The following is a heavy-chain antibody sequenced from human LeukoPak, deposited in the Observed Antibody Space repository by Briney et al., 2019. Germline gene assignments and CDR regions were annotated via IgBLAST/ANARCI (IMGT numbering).Heavy chain of an antibody. Sequence: PSETLSLTCTVFGASITSNYWGWIRQPAGKGLEWIGRIYISGNTNYNPSLKSRVTMSVVTSKNHFSLKLTSVTAADTAVYYCARAGYCSGGGCYAYWGPGTLVTVSS. V-gene: IGHV4-4*07. J-gene: IGHJ4*02. CDR1: GASITSNY. D-gene: IGHD2-15*01. CDR3: ARAGYCSGGGCYAY. CDR2: IYISGNT.